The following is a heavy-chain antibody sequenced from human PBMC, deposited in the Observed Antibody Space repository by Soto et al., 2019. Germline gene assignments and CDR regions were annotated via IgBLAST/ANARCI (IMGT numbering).Heavy chain of an antibody. CDR2: IIPIFGTA. D-gene: IGHD2-15*01. J-gene: IGHJ5*02. Sequence: QVQLVQSGAEVKKPGSSVKVSCKASGGTFSSYAISWVRQATGQGLEWLGGIIPIFGTANYAQKFQGRVTITADESTITAYMELSSLRSEDTAVYYCAKVVVAATRSRWFDPWGQGTLVTVSS. CDR1: GGTFSSYA. V-gene: IGHV1-69*01. CDR3: AKVVVAATRSRWFDP.